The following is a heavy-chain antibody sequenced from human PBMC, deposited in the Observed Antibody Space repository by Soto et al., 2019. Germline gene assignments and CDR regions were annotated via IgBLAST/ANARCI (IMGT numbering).Heavy chain of an antibody. CDR3: ARDRVAARYYCYYGMDV. V-gene: IGHV1-2*02. Sequence: ASVKVSCKASGYTFTGYYMHWVRQAPGQGLEWMGWINPNNGGTNYAQKFQGMVTMTRNTSISTAYTELSRQRSDDTAVYCCARDRVAARYYCYYGMDVWGQGTTVTVSS. J-gene: IGHJ6*02. D-gene: IGHD6-6*01. CDR1: GYTFTGYY. CDR2: INPNNGGT.